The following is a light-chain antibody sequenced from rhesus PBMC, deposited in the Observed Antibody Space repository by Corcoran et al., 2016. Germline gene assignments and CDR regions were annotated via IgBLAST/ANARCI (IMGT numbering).Light chain of an antibody. Sequence: DIQMTQSPSSLSASVGDRVTITCRASQGISTYLNWYQQKPGKASKRLIYAAFSLESGVPSRFSVSGSGTDFTLTISSLQPEDFATYYCLQYNSDPYSFGQGTKVEIK. CDR1: QGISTY. J-gene: IGKJ2*01. V-gene: IGKV1-43*02. CDR2: AAF. CDR3: LQYNSDPYS.